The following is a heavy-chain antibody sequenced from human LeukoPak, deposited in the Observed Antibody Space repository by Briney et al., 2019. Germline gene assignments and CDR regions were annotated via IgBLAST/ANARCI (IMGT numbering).Heavy chain of an antibody. CDR1: GDSVSNNSAA. CDR3: ARDGYSSTWYVFDV. CDR2: TYHRSEWYD. D-gene: IGHD6-13*01. V-gene: IGHV6-1*01. Sequence: SQTLSLTCAISGDSVSNNSAAWNWIRQSPSRGLEWLGRTYHRSEWYDDYAVSMTSRITINADTSKNQFSLHLNSVTPEDTAVYYCARDGYSSTWYVFDVWGQGTVVTVSS. J-gene: IGHJ3*01.